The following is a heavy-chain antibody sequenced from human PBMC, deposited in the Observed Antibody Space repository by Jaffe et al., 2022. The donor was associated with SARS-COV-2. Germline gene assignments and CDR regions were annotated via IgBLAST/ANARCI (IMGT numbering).Heavy chain of an antibody. CDR1: GYTFTSYY. D-gene: IGHD3-3*01. V-gene: IGHV1-46*01. Sequence: QVQLVQSGAEVKKPGASVKVSCKASGYTFTSYYMHWVRQAPGQGLEWMGIINPSGGSTSYAQKFQGRVTMTRDTSTSTVYMELSSLRSEDTAVYYCARGITSPYYDFWSGYYTPESGGTDFDYWGQGTLVTVSS. J-gene: IGHJ4*02. CDR2: INPSGGST. CDR3: ARGITSPYYDFWSGYYTPESGGTDFDY.